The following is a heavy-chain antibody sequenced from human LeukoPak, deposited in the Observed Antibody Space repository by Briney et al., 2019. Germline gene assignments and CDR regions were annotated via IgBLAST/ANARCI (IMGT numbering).Heavy chain of an antibody. CDR3: ARLNSSGYYLYLSFDY. CDR1: GGSISSSSYY. V-gene: IGHV4-39*01. CDR2: IYYSGST. J-gene: IGHJ4*02. D-gene: IGHD3-22*01. Sequence: SETLSLTCTVSGGSISSSSYYWGWSRQPPGKGLEWIGSIYYSGSTYYNPSLKSRVTISVDTSKNQFSLKLSSVTAADTAVYYCARLNSSGYYLYLSFDYWGQGTLVTVSS.